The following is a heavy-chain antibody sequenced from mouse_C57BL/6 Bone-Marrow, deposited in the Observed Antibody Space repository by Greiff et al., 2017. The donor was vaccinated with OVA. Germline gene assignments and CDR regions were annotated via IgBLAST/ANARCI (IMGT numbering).Heavy chain of an antibody. CDR1: GFTFSDAW. J-gene: IGHJ4*01. Sequence: EVKLVESGGGLVQPGGSMKLSCAASGFTFSDAWMDWVRQSPEKGLEWVAEIRNKANNHATYYAESVKGRFTISRDDSKSSVYLQMNSLRAEDTGIYYCTRALNWDDYAMDYWGQGTSVTVSS. CDR3: TRALNWDDYAMDY. V-gene: IGHV6-6*01. D-gene: IGHD4-1*01. CDR2: IRNKANNHAT.